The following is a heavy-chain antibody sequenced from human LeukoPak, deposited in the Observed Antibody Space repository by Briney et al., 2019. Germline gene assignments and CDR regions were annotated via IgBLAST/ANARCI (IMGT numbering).Heavy chain of an antibody. D-gene: IGHD3-10*01. Sequence: PGGSLRLSCAASGFTFSSYAMSWVRQAPGKGLEWVSAISGSGGSTYYADSVKGRFTISRDNSKNTLYLQMNSLRAEDTAVYYCAKGTYYYGSGSHHFDYWGQGTLVTVSS. J-gene: IGHJ4*02. CDR3: AKGTYYYGSGSHHFDY. CDR2: ISGSGGST. CDR1: GFTFSSYA. V-gene: IGHV3-23*01.